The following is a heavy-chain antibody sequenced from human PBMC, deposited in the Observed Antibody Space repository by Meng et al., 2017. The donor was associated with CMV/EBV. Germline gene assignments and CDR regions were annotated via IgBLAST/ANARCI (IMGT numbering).Heavy chain of an antibody. CDR3: ARGYYSNYVGYYYYYGMDV. J-gene: IGHJ6*02. V-gene: IGHV3-23*01. CDR1: GFTFSSYA. D-gene: IGHD4-11*01. Sequence: GGSLRLSCAASGFTFSSYAMSWVRQAPGKGLEWVSAISGSGGSTYYADSVKGRFTISRDNSKNTLYLQMNSLRAEDTAVYYCARGYYSNYVGYYYYYGMDVWGQGTTVTVSS. CDR2: ISGSGGST.